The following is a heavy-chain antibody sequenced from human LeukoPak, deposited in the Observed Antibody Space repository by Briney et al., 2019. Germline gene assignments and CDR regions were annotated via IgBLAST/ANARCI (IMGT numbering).Heavy chain of an antibody. CDR2: IKQDGREK. D-gene: IGHD3-16*02. V-gene: IGHV3-7*01. J-gene: IGHJ4*02. CDR3: AKDSRPVLRLGELSDSRTGYFDY. CDR1: GFTFSNYW. Sequence: GGSLRLSCEASGFTFSNYWMSWVRQAPGKGLEWVANIKQDGREKNYVDSVRGRFTISRDNAKNSLYLQMNRLRAEDTAVYYCAKDSRPVLRLGELSDSRTGYFDYWGQGTLVTVSS.